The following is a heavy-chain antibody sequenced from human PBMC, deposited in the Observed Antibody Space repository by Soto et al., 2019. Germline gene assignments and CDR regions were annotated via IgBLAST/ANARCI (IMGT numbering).Heavy chain of an antibody. D-gene: IGHD2-15*01. CDR1: GFTFDDFA. J-gene: IGHJ4*02. CDR2: ITWNSNVI. Sequence: EVQLVESGGGLVQPGRSLRLSCAASGFTFDDFAMHWVRRVPGKGLEWVSSITWNSNVIGYADSVKGRFTISRDNAKNSLYLQMNSLRPEDTAFYYCTRGGPDVFCGGSRCYFDYWGQGTLVTVSS. CDR3: TRGGPDVFCGGSRCYFDY. V-gene: IGHV3-9*01.